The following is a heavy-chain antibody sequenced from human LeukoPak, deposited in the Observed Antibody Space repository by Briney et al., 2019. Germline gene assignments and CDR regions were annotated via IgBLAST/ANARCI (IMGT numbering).Heavy chain of an antibody. V-gene: IGHV3-23*01. CDR2: ISGSGDST. D-gene: IGHD3-22*01. Sequence: GGSLRLSCAASGFTFSSYAMNWVRQAPGKGLEWVSVISGSGDSTYYADSVKGRFTISRDNSKNTLYLQMNSLRAEDTAVYYCAKRGAVTMIVVELLDYWGQGTLVTVSS. CDR1: GFTFSSYA. J-gene: IGHJ4*02. CDR3: AKRGAVTMIVVELLDY.